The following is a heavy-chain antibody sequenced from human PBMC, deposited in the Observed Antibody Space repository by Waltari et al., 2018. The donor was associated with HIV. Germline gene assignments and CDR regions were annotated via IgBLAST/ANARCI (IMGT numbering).Heavy chain of an antibody. CDR1: GFTFSSYS. V-gene: IGHV3-21*01. CDR2: IMSRSSYI. Sequence: EVQLVESGGGLVKPGGSLRLSCAASGFTFSSYSMNWVRQAPGKGLGWVSSIMSRSSYIYYADSVKGRFTISRDNAKNSLYLQMNSLRAEDTAVYYRARERIPHLTIDYWGQGTLVTVSS. J-gene: IGHJ4*02. CDR3: ARERIPHLTIDY. D-gene: IGHD3-3*02.